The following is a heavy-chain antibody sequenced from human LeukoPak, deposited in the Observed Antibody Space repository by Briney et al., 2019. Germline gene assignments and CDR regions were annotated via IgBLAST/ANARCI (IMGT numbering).Heavy chain of an antibody. V-gene: IGHV3-21*01. CDR2: ISSSSSYI. Sequence: PGGSLRLSCAASGFTFSSYSMNWVRQAPGKGLEWVSSISSSSSYIYCADSVKGRFTISRDNAKNSLYLQMNSLRAEDTAVYYCARAAGGYDNNRAFYGYYFDYWGQGTLVTVSS. CDR3: ARAAGGYDNNRAFYGYYFDY. J-gene: IGHJ4*02. CDR1: GFTFSSYS. D-gene: IGHD5-12*01.